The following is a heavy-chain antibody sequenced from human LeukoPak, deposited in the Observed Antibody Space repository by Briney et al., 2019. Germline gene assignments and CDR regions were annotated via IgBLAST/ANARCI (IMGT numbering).Heavy chain of an antibody. CDR1: GYTFTGYY. J-gene: IGHJ4*02. CDR3: ARVGSSWSTLDY. V-gene: IGHV1-2*02. CDR2: INPDSGGT. D-gene: IGHD6-13*01. Sequence: ASVKVSCKASGYTFTGYYMHWVRQAPGHGLEWMGWINPDSGGTNYAQKFQGRVTITRGTSLSTAYMELSSLISDDTAVYYCARVGSSWSTLDYWGQGTLVTVSS.